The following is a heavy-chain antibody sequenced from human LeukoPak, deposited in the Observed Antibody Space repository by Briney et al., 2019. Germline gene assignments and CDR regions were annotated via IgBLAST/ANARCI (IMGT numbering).Heavy chain of an antibody. CDR2: IYYSGST. CDR3: CGTYSPPRY. CDR1: GGSISNYY. D-gene: IGHD1-26*01. J-gene: IGHJ4*02. V-gene: IGHV4-59*01. Sequence: ASETLSLTCTVSGGSISNYYWTWIRQPPGKGLEWIGYIYYSGSTNYNPSLKSRVTISVDSSKNQFSLKLSSVTAADTAVYYCCGTYSPPRYWGQGTLVTVSS.